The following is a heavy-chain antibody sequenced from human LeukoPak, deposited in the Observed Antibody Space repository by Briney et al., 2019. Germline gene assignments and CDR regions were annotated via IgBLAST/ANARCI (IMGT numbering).Heavy chain of an antibody. V-gene: IGHV3-48*04. D-gene: IGHD3-3*01. CDR3: ASIGVVISTYYYYGMDV. CDR2: ISSSGSTI. CDR1: GFTFSSYS. J-gene: IGHJ6*02. Sequence: GGSLRLSCAASGFTFSSYSMNWVRQAPGKGLEWVSYISSSGSTIYYADSVKGRFTISRDNAKNSLYLQMNSLRAEDTAVYYCASIGVVISTYYYYGMDVWGQGTTVTVSS.